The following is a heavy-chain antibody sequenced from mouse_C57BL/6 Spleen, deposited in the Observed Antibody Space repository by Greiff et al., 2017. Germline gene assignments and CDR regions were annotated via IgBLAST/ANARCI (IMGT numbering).Heavy chain of an antibody. J-gene: IGHJ4*01. Sequence: EVHLVESGTVLARPGASVKMSCKTSGYTFTSYWMHWVKQRPGQGLEWIGAIYPGNSDTSYNQKFKGKAKLTAVTSASTAYMELSSLTNEDSAVYYCTSTVVAPYYYAMDYWGQGTSVTVSS. CDR3: TSTVVAPYYYAMDY. CDR1: GYTFTSYW. D-gene: IGHD1-1*01. V-gene: IGHV1-5*01. CDR2: IYPGNSDT.